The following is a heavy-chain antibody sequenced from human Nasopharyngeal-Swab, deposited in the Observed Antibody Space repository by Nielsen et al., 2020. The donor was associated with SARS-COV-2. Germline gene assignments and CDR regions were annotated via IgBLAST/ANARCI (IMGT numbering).Heavy chain of an antibody. CDR3: ARDRDLSLPDY. V-gene: IGHV3-33*01. Sequence: GESLKISCAASGFTFSSYGMHWVRQAPGKGLEWVTVIWYDGSNKYYADSVKGRFTISRDNSKNTLYLQMNSLRAEDTAVYYCARDRDLSLPDYWGQGTLVTVSS. CDR1: GFTFSSYG. J-gene: IGHJ4*02. CDR2: IWYDGSNK.